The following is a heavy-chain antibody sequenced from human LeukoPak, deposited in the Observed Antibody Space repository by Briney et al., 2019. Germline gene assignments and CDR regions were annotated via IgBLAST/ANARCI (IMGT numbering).Heavy chain of an antibody. D-gene: IGHD6-13*01. J-gene: IGHJ4*02. V-gene: IGHV4-39*01. CDR2: IYYGGGT. Sequence: SETLSLTCTVSGASFSSSTYYWGWIRQPPGKGLEWIGSIYYGGGTYYNPSLKSRVPMSVDTSKKQFSLKLSSVTAADTAVYYCARHAGGIAAAGTSPFDYWGQGTLVPVSS. CDR1: GASFSSSTYY. CDR3: ARHAGGIAAAGTSPFDY.